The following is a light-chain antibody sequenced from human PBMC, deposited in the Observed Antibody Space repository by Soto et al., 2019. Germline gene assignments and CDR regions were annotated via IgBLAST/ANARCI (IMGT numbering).Light chain of an antibody. CDR1: QSVSSSY. CDR3: QQYGSSPRIFT. CDR2: GAS. Sequence: EIVLTQSPGTLSLSPGERATLSCRASQSVSSSYLAWYQQKPGQAPRLLIYGASSRATGIPDRFSGSGSGTDFTLTIGRLEPEDFAVYYCQQYGSSPRIFTFGPGTKVDIK. V-gene: IGKV3-20*01. J-gene: IGKJ3*01.